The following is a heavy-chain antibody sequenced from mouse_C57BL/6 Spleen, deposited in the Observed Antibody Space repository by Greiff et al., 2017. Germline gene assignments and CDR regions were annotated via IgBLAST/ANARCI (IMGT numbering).Heavy chain of an antibody. D-gene: IGHD1-1*01. Sequence: QVQLQQSGAELVRPGTSVKVSCKASGYAFTNYLIEWVKQRPGQGLEWIGVINPGSGGTNYNEKFKGKATLTADKSSSTAYMQLSSLTSEDSAVYFCARSDYYGSSYGGNYFDYWGQGTTLTVSS. CDR3: ARSDYYGSSYGGNYFDY. CDR1: GYAFTNYL. CDR2: INPGSGGT. V-gene: IGHV1-54*01. J-gene: IGHJ2*01.